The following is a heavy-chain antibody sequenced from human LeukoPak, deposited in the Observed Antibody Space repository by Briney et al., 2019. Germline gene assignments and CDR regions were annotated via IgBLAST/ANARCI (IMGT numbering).Heavy chain of an antibody. CDR3: TTDIPIITYYYGSGSYY. V-gene: IGHV3-15*01. D-gene: IGHD3-10*01. CDR2: IKSKTDGGTT. J-gene: IGHJ4*02. CDR1: GFTFSNAW. Sequence: GGSLSLSCAASGFTFSNAWKSWVRQAPGKGLEWVGRIKSKTDGGTTDYAAPVKGRFTISRDDSKNTLYLQMNSLKTEDTAVYYCTTDIPIITYYYGSGSYYWGQGTLVTVSS.